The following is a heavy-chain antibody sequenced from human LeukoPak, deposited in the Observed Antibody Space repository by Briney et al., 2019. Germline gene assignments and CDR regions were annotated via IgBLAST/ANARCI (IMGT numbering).Heavy chain of an antibody. J-gene: IGHJ4*02. CDR1: GFTFSSYE. Sequence: GGSLRLSCAASGFTFSSYEMNWVRQAPGKGLEWVSYISSSGSTIYYADSVKGRFTISRDNAKNSLYLQMNSLRAEDTAVYYCAKDSSSSRTPYVVDYWGQGTLVTVSS. V-gene: IGHV3-48*03. D-gene: IGHD6-13*01. CDR2: ISSSGSTI. CDR3: AKDSSSSRTPYVVDY.